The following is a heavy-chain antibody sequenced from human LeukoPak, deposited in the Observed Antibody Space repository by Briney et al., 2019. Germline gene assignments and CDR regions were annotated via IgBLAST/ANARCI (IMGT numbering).Heavy chain of an antibody. J-gene: IGHJ4*02. CDR1: GFTFDDYA. D-gene: IGHD1-7*01. CDR3: AKAANYDFDY. Sequence: GGSLRLSCAASGFTFDDYAMHWVRQAPGKGLEWVSGISWNSGSIGYADSVKGRFTISRDNAKNSLYLQMNSLRAEDTAVYYCAKAANYDFDYWGQGTLVTVSS. V-gene: IGHV3-9*01. CDR2: ISWNSGSI.